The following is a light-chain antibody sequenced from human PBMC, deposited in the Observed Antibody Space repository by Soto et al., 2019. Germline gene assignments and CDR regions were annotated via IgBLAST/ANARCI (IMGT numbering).Light chain of an antibody. CDR2: EVT. J-gene: IGLJ2*01. CDR1: SSDFGSYEY. Sequence: QSALTQPASVSGSLGQSITISCTGTSSDFGSYEYVSWYQQHPGKVPKLIIYEVTNRPSGVSNRFSGSKSGDTASLTISGLQAEDEADYYCSSYETDNTPVFGGGTKLTVL. CDR3: SSYETDNTPV. V-gene: IGLV2-14*01.